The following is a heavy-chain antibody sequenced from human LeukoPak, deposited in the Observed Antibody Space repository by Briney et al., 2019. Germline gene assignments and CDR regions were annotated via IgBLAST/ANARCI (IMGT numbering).Heavy chain of an antibody. CDR1: GFTFSSYA. CDR3: AKAIFGVVATPYYMDV. J-gene: IGHJ6*03. V-gene: IGHV3-23*01. D-gene: IGHD3-3*01. Sequence: GGSLRLSCAASGFTFSSYAMSWVRQAPGKGLEWVSAISGSGGSIYYADSVKGRFSISRDNSKNTLYLQMNSLRAEDTAVYYCAKAIFGVVATPYYMDVWGKGTTVTVSS. CDR2: ISGSGGSI.